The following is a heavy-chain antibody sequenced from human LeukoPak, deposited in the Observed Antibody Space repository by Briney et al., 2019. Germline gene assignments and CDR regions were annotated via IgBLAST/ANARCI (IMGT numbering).Heavy chain of an antibody. CDR3: ARAGGVYNRGYYFDY. CDR1: GGTFSNYA. V-gene: IGHV1-69*01. CDR2: IIPMFGTP. D-gene: IGHD1-1*01. J-gene: IGHJ4*02. Sequence: GSSVKVSCKASGGTFSNYAISWVRQAPGQGLEWMGGIIPMFGTPNYAQEFQGRVTISADEFTNTAYMELSNLRSDDTAIYYCARAGGVYNRGYYFDYWGQGTLVTVSS.